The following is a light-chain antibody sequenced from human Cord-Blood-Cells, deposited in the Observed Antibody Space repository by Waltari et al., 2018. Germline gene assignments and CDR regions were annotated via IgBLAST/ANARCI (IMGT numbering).Light chain of an antibody. CDR1: SSDVGGYNY. CDR3: SSYTSSSTWV. J-gene: IGLJ3*02. Sequence: QYALTQPASVSGSPGQSIPIPCTGTSSDVGGYNYVSCYQQHPGKAPKLMIYDVSNRPSGVSKRFSGSKSGNTASLTISGLQAEDEADYYCSSYTSSSTWVFGGGTKLTVL. CDR2: DVS. V-gene: IGLV2-14*01.